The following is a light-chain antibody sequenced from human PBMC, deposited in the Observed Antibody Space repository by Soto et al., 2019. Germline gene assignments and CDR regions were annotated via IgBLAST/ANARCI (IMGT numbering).Light chain of an antibody. CDR2: DVS. CDR3: SSYTSGTTFV. J-gene: IGLJ1*01. Sequence: QSALTQPASVSGSPGQSITISCTGTSSDVGGYNYVSWYQQEPCKAPKLMICDVSNRPSGVSNRFSGSKSGNTASLTISGLQAEDEADYYCSSYTSGTTFVFGTGTNLTVL. V-gene: IGLV2-14*01. CDR1: SSDVGGYNY.